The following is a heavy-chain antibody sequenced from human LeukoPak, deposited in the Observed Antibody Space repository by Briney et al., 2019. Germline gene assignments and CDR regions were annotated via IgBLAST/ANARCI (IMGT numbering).Heavy chain of an antibody. CDR3: ARVQGDFGDYVIDY. J-gene: IGHJ4*02. V-gene: IGHV3-48*01. D-gene: IGHD4-17*01. CDR2: ITGYSSTI. Sequence: GGSLRLSCTASGFTFSHYPFHWVRQAPGKGLEWISYITGYSSTIYYADSLKGRFTVSRDNAKSSLYLQMNSLRADDTAFYYCARVQGDFGDYVIDYWGQGTLVTVSS. CDR1: GFTFSHYP.